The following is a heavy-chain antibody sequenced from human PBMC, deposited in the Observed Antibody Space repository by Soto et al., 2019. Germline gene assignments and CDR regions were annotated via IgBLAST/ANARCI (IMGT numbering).Heavy chain of an antibody. CDR3: ARHGGITARRGWFDP. CDR1: GGSISSYY. J-gene: IGHJ5*02. CDR2: IYYSGST. Sequence: SETLSLTCTVSGGSISSYYWSWIRQTPGKGLECIGFIYYSGSTNYNPSLKSRVTISVDTSKNQFSLKLSSVTAADTAVYFCARHGGITARRGWFDPWGQGTLVTVSS. V-gene: IGHV4-59*08. D-gene: IGHD6-6*01.